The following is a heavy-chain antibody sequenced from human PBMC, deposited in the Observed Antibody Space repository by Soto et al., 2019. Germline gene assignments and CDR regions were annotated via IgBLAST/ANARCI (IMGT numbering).Heavy chain of an antibody. V-gene: IGHV3-30-3*01. D-gene: IGHD6-19*01. CDR2: ISYDGSNK. CDR3: ARESSSGPVLDY. CDR1: GFTFSSYA. Sequence: GGSLRLSCAASGFTFSSYAIHWVRQAPGKGLEWVAVISYDGSNKYYADSVKGRFTISRDNSKNTLYLQMNSLRAEDTAVYYCARESSSGPVLDYWGQGTLVTVSS. J-gene: IGHJ4*02.